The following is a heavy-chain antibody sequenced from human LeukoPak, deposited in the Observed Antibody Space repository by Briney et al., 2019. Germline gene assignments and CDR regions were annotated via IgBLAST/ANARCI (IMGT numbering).Heavy chain of an antibody. CDR3: ARGWDDILTGYFSPWFDP. V-gene: IGHV3-53*01. CDR1: GFTVSTNY. Sequence: GGSLRLSCAASGFTVSTNYMSWVRQAPGKGLEWVSMIYSGGSTYYADSVKGRFTISRDNSKNTLYLQMNSLRAEDTAVYYCARGWDDILTGYFSPWFDPWGQGTLVTVSS. D-gene: IGHD3-9*01. J-gene: IGHJ5*02. CDR2: IYSGGST.